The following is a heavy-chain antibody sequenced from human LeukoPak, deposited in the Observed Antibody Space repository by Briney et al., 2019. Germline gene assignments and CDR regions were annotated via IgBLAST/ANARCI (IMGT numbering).Heavy chain of an antibody. CDR3: ARNSGSGLDH. CDR1: GYTFTSYD. V-gene: IGHV1-8*01. J-gene: IGHJ4*02. CDR2: MSPNSGDT. Sequence: ASVKVSCKASGYTFTSYDINRVRHATGQGLEWMGWMSPNSGDTGYAQKFQGRITMTRDTSTSTVFMELTSLTSEDTAVYYCARNSGSGLDHWGQGALVTVSS. D-gene: IGHD1-26*01.